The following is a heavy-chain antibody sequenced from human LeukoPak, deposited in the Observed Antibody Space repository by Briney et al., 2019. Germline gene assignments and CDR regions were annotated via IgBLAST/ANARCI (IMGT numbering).Heavy chain of an antibody. CDR2: IYSGGST. D-gene: IGHD2-2*01. Sequence: GGSLRLSCAASGLTVSSNYMSWVHQAPGKGLEWVSVIYSGGSTYYADSVKGRFTISRDNSKNTLYLQMNSLRAEDTAVYYCASLGYCSSTSCYDYYYYGMDVWGQGTTVTVSS. V-gene: IGHV3-66*01. CDR3: ASLGYCSSTSCYDYYYYGMDV. J-gene: IGHJ6*02. CDR1: GLTVSSNY.